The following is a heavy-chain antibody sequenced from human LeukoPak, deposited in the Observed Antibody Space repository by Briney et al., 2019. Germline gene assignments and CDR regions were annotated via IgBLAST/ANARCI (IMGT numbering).Heavy chain of an antibody. CDR2: IYPGDSDT. J-gene: IGHJ4*02. CDR3: ARLNYFWSGYSAYYFDY. D-gene: IGHD3-3*01. Sequence: GESLKISCKGSGYSFTSYWIGWVRQLPGKGLEWMGIIYPGDSDTRYSPSFQGQVTISADKSISTAYLQWSSLKASDTAMYYCARLNYFWSGYSAYYFDYWGQGTLVTVSS. CDR1: GYSFTSYW. V-gene: IGHV5-51*01.